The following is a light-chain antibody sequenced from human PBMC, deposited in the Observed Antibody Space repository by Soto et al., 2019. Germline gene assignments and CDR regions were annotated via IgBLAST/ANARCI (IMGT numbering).Light chain of an antibody. J-gene: IGLJ1*01. Sequence: QSALTQPASVSGSPGQSITISCTGTSSDVGTYNFVSWYQQHPGKAPKLMIYDVRDRPSGVSNRFSGSKSGNTAYLIISGLQAEDEADYYCSSYTDSASYVFGSGTKLTVL. CDR1: SSDVGTYNF. CDR3: SSYTDSASYV. CDR2: DVR. V-gene: IGLV2-14*03.